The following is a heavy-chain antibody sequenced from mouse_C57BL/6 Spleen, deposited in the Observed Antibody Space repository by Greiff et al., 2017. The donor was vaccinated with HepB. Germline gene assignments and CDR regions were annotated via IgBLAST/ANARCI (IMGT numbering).Heavy chain of an antibody. CDR1: GYTFTSYW. Sequence: VQLQQPGAELVKPGASVKLSCKASGYTFTSYWMQWVKQRPGQGLEWIGEIDPSDSYTNYNQKFKGKATLTVDTSSSTAYMQLSSLTSEDSAVYYCARSGGLRRYFDYWGQGTTLTVSS. D-gene: IGHD2-4*01. CDR2: IDPSDSYT. V-gene: IGHV1-50*01. J-gene: IGHJ2*01. CDR3: ARSGGLRRYFDY.